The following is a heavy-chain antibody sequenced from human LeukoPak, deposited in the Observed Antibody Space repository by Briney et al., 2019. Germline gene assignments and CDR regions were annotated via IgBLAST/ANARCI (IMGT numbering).Heavy chain of an antibody. CDR2: IYSGGST. CDR3: ARGEQQLVLTEYFQH. CDR1: GFTVSSNY. V-gene: IGHV3-53*01. J-gene: IGHJ1*01. Sequence: GGSLRLSCAASGFTVSSNYMSWVRQAPGKGLEWVSVIYSGGSTYYADSVKGRVTISRDNCKNTVYLQMNILRAEDTAVYYCARGEQQLVLTEYFQHWGQGTLVTVSS. D-gene: IGHD6-13*01.